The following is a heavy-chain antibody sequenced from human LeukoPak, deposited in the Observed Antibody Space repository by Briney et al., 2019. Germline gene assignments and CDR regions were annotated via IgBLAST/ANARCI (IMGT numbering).Heavy chain of an antibody. CDR1: GFSFSTYE. CDR3: ARTLTFDY. D-gene: IGHD3-9*01. Sequence: PGGSLRLSCAASGFSFSTYEMNWVRQAPGKGLEWVSFISSSGSSIHYADSVKGRPTISRDNAKNSLYLQMNSLRAEDTAVYYCARTLTFDYWGQGTLVTVSS. V-gene: IGHV3-48*03. J-gene: IGHJ4*02. CDR2: ISSSGSSI.